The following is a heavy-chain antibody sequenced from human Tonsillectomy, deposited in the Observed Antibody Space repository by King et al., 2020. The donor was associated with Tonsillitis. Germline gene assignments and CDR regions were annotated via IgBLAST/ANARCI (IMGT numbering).Heavy chain of an antibody. CDR2: IIPIFGKT. Sequence: QLVQSGAEVRKPGSSVKVSCKASGDTFSNYAVSWVRQAPGQGLEWMGGIIPIFGKTNYAQKFQGRVTITVDESTTTGYMELSNLRSDDTAVYYCARGGAGVAAVTPGYFAYYMDVWGTGTTVTVSS. D-gene: IGHD6-25*01. CDR3: ARGGAGVAAVTPGYFAYYMDV. J-gene: IGHJ6*03. V-gene: IGHV1-69*19. CDR1: GDTFSNYA.